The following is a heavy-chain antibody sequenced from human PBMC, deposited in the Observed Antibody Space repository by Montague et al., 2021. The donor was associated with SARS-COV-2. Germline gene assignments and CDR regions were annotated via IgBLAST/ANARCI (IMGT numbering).Heavy chain of an antibody. D-gene: IGHD6-19*01. CDR2: IYYSGST. V-gene: IGHV4-59*08. CDR3: ARGLEGYSSGWYWDY. Sequence: SETRSLTCTVSGGSISSYYWSWIRQPPGKGLEWIGYIYYSGSTNYNPSLKSRVTISVDTSKNQFSLKLSSVTAADTAVYYCARGLEGYSSGWYWDYWGQGTLVTGSS. CDR1: GGSISSYY. J-gene: IGHJ4*02.